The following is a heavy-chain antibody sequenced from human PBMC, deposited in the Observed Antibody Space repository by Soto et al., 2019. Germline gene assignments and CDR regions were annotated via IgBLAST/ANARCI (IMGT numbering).Heavy chain of an antibody. Sequence: GGSLRLSCAASGFTFSSYAMHWVRQAPGKGLEWVAVISYDGSNKYYADSVKGRFTISRDNSRNTLYLQMNSLRAEDTAVYYCARDPLWGTAMVLWYFDLWGRGTLVTVSS. J-gene: IGHJ2*01. CDR2: ISYDGSNK. D-gene: IGHD5-18*01. CDR1: GFTFSSYA. CDR3: ARDPLWGTAMVLWYFDL. V-gene: IGHV3-30-3*01.